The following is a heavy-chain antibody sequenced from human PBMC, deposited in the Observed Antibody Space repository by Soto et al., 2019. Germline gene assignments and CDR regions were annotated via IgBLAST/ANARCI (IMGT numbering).Heavy chain of an antibody. CDR2: IGSSSTYI. V-gene: IGHV3-21*02. D-gene: IGHD3-16*01. Sequence: EVQLVESGGGLVKPGGSLRLSCAASGFSFSSYSMNWVRQAPGEGLEWVSSIGSSSTYIYYADSVKGRFTISRDNAKNSLYLQMNSLRAEDTAVYYCARDPWAADYWGQGTLVTVSS. CDR1: GFSFSSYS. CDR3: ARDPWAADY. J-gene: IGHJ4*02.